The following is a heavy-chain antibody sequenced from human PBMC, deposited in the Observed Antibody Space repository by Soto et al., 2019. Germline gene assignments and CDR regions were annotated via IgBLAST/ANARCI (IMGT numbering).Heavy chain of an antibody. J-gene: IGHJ6*02. V-gene: IGHV4-34*01. D-gene: IGHD2-8*01. Sequence: QVQLQQWGAGLLKPSETLSLTCAVYGGSFSGYYWSWIRQPPGKGLEWIGEINHSGSTNYNPSLKSRVTLSVDTSKNQFSLKLSSVTAADTAVYYCARDPRYCTNGVCSNYYYYYGMDVWGQGTTVTVSS. CDR1: GGSFSGYY. CDR2: INHSGST. CDR3: ARDPRYCTNGVCSNYYYYYGMDV.